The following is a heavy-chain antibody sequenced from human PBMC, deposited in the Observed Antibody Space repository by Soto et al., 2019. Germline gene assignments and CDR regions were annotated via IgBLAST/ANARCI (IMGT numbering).Heavy chain of an antibody. V-gene: IGHV3-23*01. CDR1: GFTLSIYA. CDR2: ISGSGGST. Sequence: GGPLILSCAAAGFTLSIYAISLVRQAQGKGLEWVSAISGSGGSTYYADSVTGRFTISRDNSKNTLYLQMNSLRAEDTAVYYCANGSPSYYDLWSGSNYYYYGIDVWGQGTTVTVSS. D-gene: IGHD3-3*01. CDR3: ANGSPSYYDLWSGSNYYYYGIDV. J-gene: IGHJ6*02.